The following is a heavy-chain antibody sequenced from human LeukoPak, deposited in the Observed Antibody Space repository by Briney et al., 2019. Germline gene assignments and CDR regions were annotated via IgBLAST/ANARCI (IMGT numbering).Heavy chain of an antibody. CDR2: INHSGST. CDR3: ARVYCSGGSCLTIDY. D-gene: IGHD2-15*01. J-gene: IGHJ4*02. CDR1: GGSFSGYY. V-gene: IGHV4-34*01. Sequence: SETLSLTCAVYGGSFSGYYWSWIRQPPGKGLEWIGEINHSGSTNYNPSLKSRVTISVDTSKNQFSLKLSSVTAADTAVYYCARVYCSGGSCLTIDYWGQGTLVTVSS.